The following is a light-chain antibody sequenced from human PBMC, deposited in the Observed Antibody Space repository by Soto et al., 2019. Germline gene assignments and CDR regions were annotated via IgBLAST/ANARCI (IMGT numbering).Light chain of an antibody. CDR2: DAS. CDR1: QGISTW. CDR3: QQYNSYSPT. V-gene: IGKV1-5*01. J-gene: IGKJ1*01. Sequence: DIQMTQSPSSLSASVGDRVTITCRASQGISTWLAWYQQKPGKAPKLLIYDASSLESGVPSRFSGSGSGTEFTLTISSLQPDDFATYYCQQYNSYSPTCGQGTKVDIK.